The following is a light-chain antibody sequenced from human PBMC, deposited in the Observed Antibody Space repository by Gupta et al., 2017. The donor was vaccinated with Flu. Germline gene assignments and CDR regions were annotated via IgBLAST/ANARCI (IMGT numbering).Light chain of an antibody. CDR1: QSGFYSSNNRNY. CDR2: WAS. V-gene: IGKV4-1*01. CDR3: QQDSNSPLT. J-gene: IGKJ4*01. Sequence: SLGERATINCKSSQSGFYSSNNRNYLAWYQQKPGQPPRLLIYWASSREYGVPDRFSGSGSGTDFTLTISSLQAEDVGVYYCQQDSNSPLTFGGGTKVEIK.